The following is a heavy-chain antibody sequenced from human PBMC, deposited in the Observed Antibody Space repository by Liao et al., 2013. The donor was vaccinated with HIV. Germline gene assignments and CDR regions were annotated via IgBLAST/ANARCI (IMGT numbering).Heavy chain of an antibody. Sequence: QLQLQESGPGLVKPSQTLSLTCAVSGGSISSGGFSWSWIRQPPGKGLEWIGYIYHGGSTYYNPSLKSRVTMSVDRSKNQFSLNLTSVTAADTAVYYCARGSSTGWFWYFDLWGRGTLVTVYS. D-gene: IGHD6-19*01. CDR3: ARGSSTGWFWYFDL. CDR2: IYHGGST. V-gene: IGHV4-30-2*01. J-gene: IGHJ2*01. CDR1: GGSISSGGFS.